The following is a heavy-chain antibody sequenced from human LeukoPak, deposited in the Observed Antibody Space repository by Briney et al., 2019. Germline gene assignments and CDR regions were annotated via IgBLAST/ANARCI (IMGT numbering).Heavy chain of an antibody. CDR3: ARDRGAAAGTRGAFDI. D-gene: IGHD6-13*01. CDR1: GGTFSSYA. J-gene: IGHJ3*02. CDR2: SIPIFGTA. Sequence: SVKVSCKASGGTFSSYAISWVRQAPGQGLEWMGGSIPIFGTANYAQKFQGRVTITTDESTSTAYMELSSLRSEDTAVYYCARDRGAAAGTRGAFDIWGQGTMVPVSS. V-gene: IGHV1-69*05.